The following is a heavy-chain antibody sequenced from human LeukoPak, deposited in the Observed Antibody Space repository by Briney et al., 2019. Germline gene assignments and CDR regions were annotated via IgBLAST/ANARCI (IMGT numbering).Heavy chain of an antibody. D-gene: IGHD5-12*01. CDR3: ARNIVATIGNYYYYYMDV. J-gene: IGHJ6*03. Sequence: SVKVSCKTSGGTFSSYAISWVRQAPGQGLEWMGGIIPIFGTANYAQKFQGRVTITADESTSTAYMELSSLRSEDTAVYYCARNIVATIGNYYYYYMDVWGKGTTVTVSS. V-gene: IGHV1-69*13. CDR1: GGTFSSYA. CDR2: IIPIFGTA.